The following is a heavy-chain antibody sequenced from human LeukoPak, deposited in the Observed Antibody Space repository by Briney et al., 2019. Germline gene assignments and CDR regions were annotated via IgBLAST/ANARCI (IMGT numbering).Heavy chain of an antibody. CDR1: GYTFTGYY. V-gene: IGHV1-2*02. D-gene: IGHD3-22*01. CDR3: ARERTYYYDSSGFYHDAFDI. Sequence: ASVKVSCKASGYTFTGYYMHWVRQAPGQGLEWMGWINPNSGATDYSQKFQGRVTMTRDTSISTVYMELSRLRSDDTAVYYCARERTYYYDSSGFYHDAFDIWGQGTMVTVSS. J-gene: IGHJ3*02. CDR2: INPNSGAT.